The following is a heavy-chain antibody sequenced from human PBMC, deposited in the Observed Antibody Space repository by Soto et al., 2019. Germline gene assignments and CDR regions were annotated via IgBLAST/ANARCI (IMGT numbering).Heavy chain of an antibody. J-gene: IGHJ6*02. CDR3: ASEYCSGGSCYYYGMDV. CDR1: GFTFSSYG. V-gene: IGHV3-33*01. Sequence: QVQLVESGGGVVQPGRSLRLSCAASGFTFSSYGMHWVRQAPGKGLEWVAVIWYDGSNKYYADSVKGRFTISRDNSKNTLYLQMTSLRAEDTAVDYCASEYCSGGSCYYYGMDVWGQGTTVTVSS. CDR2: IWYDGSNK. D-gene: IGHD2-15*01.